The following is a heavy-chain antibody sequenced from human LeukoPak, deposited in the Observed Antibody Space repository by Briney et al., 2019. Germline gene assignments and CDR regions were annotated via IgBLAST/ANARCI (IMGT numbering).Heavy chain of an antibody. CDR3: ARSSRPDGYNS. Sequence: ASVTVSCKASGYTFTSYYMHWVRQAPGQGLEWMGIINPSGGSTSYAQKFQGRATMTRDTSTSTVYMELSSLRSEDTAVYYCARSSRPDGYNSWGQGTLVTVSS. CDR1: GYTFTSYY. V-gene: IGHV1-46*01. CDR2: INPSGGST. D-gene: IGHD5-24*01. J-gene: IGHJ5*02.